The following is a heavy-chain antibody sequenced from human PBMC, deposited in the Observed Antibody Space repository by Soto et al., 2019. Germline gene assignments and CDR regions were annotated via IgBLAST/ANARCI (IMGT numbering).Heavy chain of an antibody. Sequence: SETLSLTCTVSGGSISSSSYYWGWIRQPPGKGLEWIGSIYYSGSTYYNPSLKSRVTISVDTSKNQFSLKLSSVTAADTAVYYCARHLGGEDLACDYWGQGTLVTVSS. J-gene: IGHJ4*02. CDR3: ARHLGGEDLACDY. V-gene: IGHV4-39*01. CDR2: IYYSGST. CDR1: GGSISSSSYY. D-gene: IGHD2-15*01.